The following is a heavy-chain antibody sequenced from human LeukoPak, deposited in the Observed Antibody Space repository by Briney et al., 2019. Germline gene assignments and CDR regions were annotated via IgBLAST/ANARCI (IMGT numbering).Heavy chain of an antibody. V-gene: IGHV3-30*18. CDR2: ISYDGTNK. J-gene: IGHJ4*02. Sequence: GGSLRLSCAASGFTFSNYGMHWVRQAPGKGLEWVAAISYDGTNKYYADSVKGRFTISRDNSKNTLYLQMNSLRAEDTAVYYCAKDEQQLPDYWGQGTLVTVSS. D-gene: IGHD6-13*01. CDR1: GFTFSNYG. CDR3: AKDEQQLPDY.